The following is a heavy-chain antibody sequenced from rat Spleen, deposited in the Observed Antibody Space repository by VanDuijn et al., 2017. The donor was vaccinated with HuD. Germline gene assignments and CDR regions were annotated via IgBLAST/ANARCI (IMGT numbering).Heavy chain of an antibody. CDR3: AKEGFGVTFAY. CDR1: GFTFSNYG. J-gene: IGHJ3*01. V-gene: IGHV5-58*01. CDR2: INTDCGRS. D-gene: IGHD4-4*01. Sequence: EVQLVESGGGLVQPGRSLKLSCAASGFTFSNYGMAWIRQAPGKGLEWISSINTDCGRSYYLDSVKGRFTISRENAENTVYLQMNSLRSEDTATYYCAKEGFGVTFAYWGQGTLVTVSS.